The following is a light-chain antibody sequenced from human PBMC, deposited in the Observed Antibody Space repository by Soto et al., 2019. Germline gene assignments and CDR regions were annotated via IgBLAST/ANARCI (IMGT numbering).Light chain of an antibody. CDR1: QSVSSN. J-gene: IGKJ1*01. V-gene: IGKV3-15*01. CDR3: QQHSNWPRT. Sequence: EIVMTQSPATLSVSPGERATLSCRASQSVSSNLAWYQQKPGQAPRLLIYGASTRATGIPARFSGSGSGTDFTLTISSLEPEDFAVYYCQQHSNWPRTFGQGTKVDI. CDR2: GAS.